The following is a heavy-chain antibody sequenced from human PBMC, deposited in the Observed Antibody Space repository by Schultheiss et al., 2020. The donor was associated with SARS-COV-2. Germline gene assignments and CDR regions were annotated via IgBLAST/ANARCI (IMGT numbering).Heavy chain of an antibody. V-gene: IGHV4-61*02. J-gene: IGHJ4*02. Sequence: SETLSLTCTVSGVSISSGSYYWSWIRQPAGKGLEWIGRFYTIGSPNYNPSLKSRVTISADTSKNQFSLKLNSVTAADTAVYYCAREPRSQYHFDHWGQGALVTVSS. CDR3: AREPRSQYHFDH. CDR1: GVSISSGSYY. D-gene: IGHD1-14*01. CDR2: FYTIGSP.